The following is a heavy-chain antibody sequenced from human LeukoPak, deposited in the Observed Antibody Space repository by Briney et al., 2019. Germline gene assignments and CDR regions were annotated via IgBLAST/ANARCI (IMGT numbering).Heavy chain of an antibody. CDR3: VFDSSGYLSRSLPPYFDH. D-gene: IGHD3-22*01. V-gene: IGHV1-69*05. CDR1: GGTFSNYA. J-gene: IGHJ4*02. CDR2: IIPMFGTV. Sequence: SVKVSCKASGGTFSNYAINWVRQAPGQGLEWMGGIIPMFGTVKYAQKLQGRVTLRTDESTSTAYMELSSLTSEDTAVFYCVFDSSGYLSRSLPPYFDHWGQGTLVIVS.